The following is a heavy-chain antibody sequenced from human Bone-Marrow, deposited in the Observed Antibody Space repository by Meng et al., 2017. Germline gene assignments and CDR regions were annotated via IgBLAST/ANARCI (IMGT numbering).Heavy chain of an antibody. D-gene: IGHD6-19*01. J-gene: IGHJ4*02. CDR1: GFTFSSYS. V-gene: IGHV3-21*04. Sequence: GESLKISCAASGFTFSSYSMNWVRQAPGKGLEWVSSISSSSSYIYYADSVKGRFTISRDNAKNSLYLQMNSLRSEDTAVYYCARTGYSSGWYGTPLDYWGQGTLVTVSS. CDR2: ISSSSSYI. CDR3: ARTGYSSGWYGTPLDY.